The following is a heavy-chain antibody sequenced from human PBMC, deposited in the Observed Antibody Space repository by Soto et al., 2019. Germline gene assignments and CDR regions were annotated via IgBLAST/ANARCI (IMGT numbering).Heavy chain of an antibody. V-gene: IGHV1-69*02. Sequence: QVQLVQSGTEVKKPGSSVKVSCKASGGAFTNDIITWVRQAPGQGLEWMGRIIPLLDITNDAQKFQGRVTITSDKSTSTAYMALNSLISEDTAVYYCARYYPIGSTFSGYDAIDYWGQGTLVTVSS. CDR1: GGAFTNDI. CDR3: ARYYPIGSTFSGYDAIDY. D-gene: IGHD5-12*01. J-gene: IGHJ4*02. CDR2: IIPLLDIT.